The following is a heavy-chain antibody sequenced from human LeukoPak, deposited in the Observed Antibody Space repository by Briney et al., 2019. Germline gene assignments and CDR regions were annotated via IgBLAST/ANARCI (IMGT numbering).Heavy chain of an antibody. V-gene: IGHV4-30-4*08. CDR2: IYYSGST. D-gene: IGHD6-19*01. Sequence: SETLSLTCTVSGGSISSGDYYWSWIRQPPGKGLEWIGYIYYSGSTYYNPSLKSRVTISVDTSKNQFSLKLSSVTAADTAVYYCARDTAVAGTGNWFDPWGQGTLVTVSS. J-gene: IGHJ5*02. CDR1: GGSISSGDYY. CDR3: ARDTAVAGTGNWFDP.